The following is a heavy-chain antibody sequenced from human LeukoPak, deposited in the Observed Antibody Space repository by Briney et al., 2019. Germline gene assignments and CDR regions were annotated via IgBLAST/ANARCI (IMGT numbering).Heavy chain of an antibody. V-gene: IGHV3-23*01. D-gene: IGHD6-19*01. Sequence: GGSLRLSCAASGFTFSSYAMSWVRLAPGKGLEWVSPISGSAGSTYHADSVKGRFTISRDNSKNTLYLQMNSLRAEDTAVYYCANGGGAVASSYSATSFDYWGQGTLVTVSS. CDR3: ANGGGAVASSYSATSFDY. CDR1: GFTFSSYA. CDR2: ISGSAGST. J-gene: IGHJ4*02.